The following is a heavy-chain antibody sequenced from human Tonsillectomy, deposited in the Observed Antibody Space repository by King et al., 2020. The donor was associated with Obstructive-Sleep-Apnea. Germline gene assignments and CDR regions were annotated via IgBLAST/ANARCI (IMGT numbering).Heavy chain of an antibody. CDR3: ARLRGLYQVATYYYHAMDV. D-gene: IGHD2-2*01. CDR1: GDSISSYY. CDR2: IHYSGRS. V-gene: IGHV4-59*01. Sequence: QLQESGPGLVKPSETLSLSCTVSGDSISSYYWSWIRQPPGKGLEWIGYIHYSGRSNYSPSLKSRVTISVDTSKNQFSLKLSSVTAADTGVYYCARLRGLYQVATYYYHAMDVWGQGTAVTVSS. J-gene: IGHJ6*02.